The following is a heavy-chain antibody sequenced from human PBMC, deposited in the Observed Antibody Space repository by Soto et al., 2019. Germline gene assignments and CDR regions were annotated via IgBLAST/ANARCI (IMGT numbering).Heavy chain of an antibody. CDR3: AKDNAEGGTFGGVIIPPGY. D-gene: IGHD3-16*02. CDR2: MSGSGDRT. J-gene: IGHJ4*02. V-gene: IGHV3-23*01. CDR1: AFTFNIYA. Sequence: EVQLLESGGGLVQPGGSLRLSCAASAFTFNIYAMSWVRQAPGKGLEWVSAMSGSGDRTLYADSVRGRFIISRDNSKNTLYLQMNSLRAEDTAVYYCAKDNAEGGTFGGVIIPPGYWGLGTLVTVSS.